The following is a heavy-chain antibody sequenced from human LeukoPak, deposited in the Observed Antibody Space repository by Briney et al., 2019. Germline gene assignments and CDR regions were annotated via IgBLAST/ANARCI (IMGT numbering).Heavy chain of an antibody. CDR1: GGSISSYY. J-gene: IGHJ4*02. D-gene: IGHD6-19*01. CDR3: ARFDSSGTYYFDY. V-gene: IGHV4-59*08. CDR2: IYYSGST. Sequence: SETLSLTCTVSGGSISSYYWSWIRQPPGKGLEWIGYIYYSGSTNYNPSLKSRVTISVDTSKNQFSLKLSSVTAADTAVYYCARFDSSGTYYFDYWGQGTLVTVSS.